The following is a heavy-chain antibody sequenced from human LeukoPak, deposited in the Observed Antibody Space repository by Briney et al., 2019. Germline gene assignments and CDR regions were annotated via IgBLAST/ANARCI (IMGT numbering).Heavy chain of an antibody. D-gene: IGHD3-10*01. CDR2: IYYSGST. Sequence: SETLSLTCTVSGGSISSSSYYWGWIRQPPGKGLEWIGSIYYSGSTYYNPSLKSRVTISVDTSKNQFSLKLRSVTAADTAVYYCARLPTYYDSGSYYLYYFDYWGQGTLVTVSS. J-gene: IGHJ4*02. V-gene: IGHV4-39*01. CDR3: ARLPTYYDSGSYYLYYFDY. CDR1: GGSISSSSYY.